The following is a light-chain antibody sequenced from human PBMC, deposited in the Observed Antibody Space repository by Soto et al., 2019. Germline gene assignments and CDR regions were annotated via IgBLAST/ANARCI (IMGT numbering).Light chain of an antibody. J-gene: IGKJ4*01. CDR1: QSISIW. CDR3: QQYNSYPLT. CDR2: KAS. V-gene: IGKV1-5*03. Sequence: DIQVTQSPSTLSASVGDRVTITCRASQSISIWLAWYQQKSGKAPKLLIYKASSLESGVPSRLSGSGSGTEFTLTISSLQPDDFATYYCQQYNSYPLTFGGGTKVEIK.